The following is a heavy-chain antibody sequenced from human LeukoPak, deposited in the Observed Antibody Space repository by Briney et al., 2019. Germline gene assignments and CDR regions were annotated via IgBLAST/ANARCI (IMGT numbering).Heavy chain of an antibody. D-gene: IGHD4-17*01. CDR1: GGSISSSSYY. CDR3: ARGPSFWTTVTYYFDY. V-gene: IGHV4-39*07. J-gene: IGHJ4*02. CDR2: INHSGST. Sequence: PSETLSLTCTVSGGSISSSSYYWSWIRQPPGKGLEWIGEINHSGSTNYNPSLKSRVTISVDTSKNQFSLKLSSVTAADTAVYYCARGPSFWTTVTYYFDYWGQGTLVTVSS.